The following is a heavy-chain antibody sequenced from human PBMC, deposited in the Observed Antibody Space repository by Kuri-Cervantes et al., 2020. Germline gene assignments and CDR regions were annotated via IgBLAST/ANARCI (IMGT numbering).Heavy chain of an antibody. CDR2: INPNSGGT. D-gene: IGHD3-10*01. V-gene: IGHV1-2*02. CDR1: GYTFTGYY. CDR3: ARDRSLGYYGSGSYYNPLQYYYGMDV. J-gene: IGHJ6*02. Sequence: ASVKVSCKASGYTFTGYYMHWVRQAPGQGLEWMGWINPNSGGTNYAQKFQGRVTMTRDTSISTAYMELSSLRSDDTAVYYCARDRSLGYYGSGSYYNPLQYYYGMDVWGQGTTVTVSS.